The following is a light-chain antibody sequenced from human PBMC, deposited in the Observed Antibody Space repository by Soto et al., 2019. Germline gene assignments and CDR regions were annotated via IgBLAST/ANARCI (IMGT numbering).Light chain of an antibody. J-gene: IGLJ1*01. CDR2: DVN. CDR1: SSDVGGYNY. Sequence: QSVLTQPASVSGSPVQSITISCTGTSSDVGGYNYVSWYQQHPGKAPKLMIYDVNNRPSGVSDRFSGSKSGNTASLTISGLQAEDEADYFCSSYTSSNTLYVLGAGTKVTVL. CDR3: SSYTSSNTLYV. V-gene: IGLV2-14*01.